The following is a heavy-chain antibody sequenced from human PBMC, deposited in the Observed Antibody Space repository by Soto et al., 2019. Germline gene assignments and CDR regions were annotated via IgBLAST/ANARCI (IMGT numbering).Heavy chain of an antibody. CDR3: LTWTSGTPDY. J-gene: IGHJ4*02. V-gene: IGHV3-23*01. CDR1: GFTFSSYA. D-gene: IGHD1-1*01. Sequence: PGGSLRLSCAASGFTFSSYAMGWVRQAPGKGLEWVSGISGSGGSTYYAASVKGRFTISRDNSKNTLSLQMNSLRPEDTAVYYCLTWTSGTPDYWGQGTLVTVSS. CDR2: ISGSGGST.